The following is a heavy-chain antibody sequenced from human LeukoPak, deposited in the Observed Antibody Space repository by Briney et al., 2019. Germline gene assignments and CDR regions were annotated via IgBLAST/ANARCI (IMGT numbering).Heavy chain of an antibody. V-gene: IGHV3-30*03. Sequence: GGSLRLSCAASGFTFSSYGMHWVRQAPGKGLEWVAVISYDGSNKYYADSVKGRFTISRDNSKNTLYLQMNSLRAEDTAVYYCARDYDFWSGLYGMDVWGQGTTVTVSS. CDR1: GFTFSSYG. CDR3: ARDYDFWSGLYGMDV. J-gene: IGHJ6*02. CDR2: ISYDGSNK. D-gene: IGHD3-3*01.